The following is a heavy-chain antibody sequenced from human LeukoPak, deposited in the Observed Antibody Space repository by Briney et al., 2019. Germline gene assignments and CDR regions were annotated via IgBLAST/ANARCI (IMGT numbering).Heavy chain of an antibody. J-gene: IGHJ4*02. V-gene: IGHV3-64*01. CDR1: GFTFSSYA. Sequence: GGSLRLSCAASGFTFSSYAMHWVRQAPGKGLEYVSAISSNGGSTYYANSVKGRFTISRDNSKNTLYLQMGSLRAEDMAVYCCARGNTGVGYFDYWGQGTLVTVSS. CDR2: ISSNGGST. CDR3: ARGNTGVGYFDY. D-gene: IGHD2/OR15-2a*01.